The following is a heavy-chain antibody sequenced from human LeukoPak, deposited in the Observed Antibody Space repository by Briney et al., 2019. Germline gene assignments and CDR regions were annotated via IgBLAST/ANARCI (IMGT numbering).Heavy chain of an antibody. J-gene: IGHJ4*02. Sequence: GGSLRLPCGASGFSFSSNWMSWVRQAPGRGLEWVANIKQDGSEKHYVDSVKGRFTISRDNGKNSLYLQMNSLRAEDTAVYYCARGGASCGGDCLDYWGQGTLVTVSS. V-gene: IGHV3-7*01. CDR2: IKQDGSEK. CDR1: GFSFSSNW. D-gene: IGHD2-21*02. CDR3: ARGGASCGGDCLDY.